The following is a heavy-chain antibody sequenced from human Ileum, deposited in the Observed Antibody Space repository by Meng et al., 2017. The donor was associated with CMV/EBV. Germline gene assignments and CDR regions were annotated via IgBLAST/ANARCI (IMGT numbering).Heavy chain of an antibody. CDR2: VNDDGSIT. Sequence: FTCTNYGMHGVRQAPGKGLVWVSRVNDDGSITHYADSVRGRFTISRDNAKNTVYLQMNSLGADDTAVYYCARGDYFWSGYYRGAHDYWGQGILVTVSS. V-gene: IGHV3-74*01. CDR3: ARGDYFWSGYYRGAHDY. D-gene: IGHD3-3*01. J-gene: IGHJ4*02. CDR1: FTCTNYG.